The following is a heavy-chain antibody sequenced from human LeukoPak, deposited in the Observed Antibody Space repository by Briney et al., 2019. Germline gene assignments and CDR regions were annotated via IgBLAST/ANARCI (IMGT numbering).Heavy chain of an antibody. V-gene: IGHV4-31*02. D-gene: IGHD1-20*01. Sequence: WIRQHPGKGLEWIGYIYYSGSTYYNPSLKSRVTISVDTSKNQFSLKLSSVTAADTAVYYCARAAITGTSFDYWGQGTLVTVSS. CDR3: ARAAITGTSFDY. J-gene: IGHJ4*02. CDR2: IYYSGST.